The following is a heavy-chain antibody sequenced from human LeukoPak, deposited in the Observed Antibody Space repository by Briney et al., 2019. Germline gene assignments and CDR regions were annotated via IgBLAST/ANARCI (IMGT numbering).Heavy chain of an antibody. J-gene: IGHJ4*02. CDR2: ISSSSSAI. D-gene: IGHD2-15*01. V-gene: IGHV3-48*01. CDR1: GFTFSSYN. Sequence: GGSLRLSCAASGFTFSSYNMNWVRQAPGKGLEWVSYISSSSSAIYYADSVKGRFTISRDNAKNSLYLQMNSLRAEDTAVYYCARDQGGGHTYYFDYWGQGTLVTVAS. CDR3: ARDQGGGHTYYFDY.